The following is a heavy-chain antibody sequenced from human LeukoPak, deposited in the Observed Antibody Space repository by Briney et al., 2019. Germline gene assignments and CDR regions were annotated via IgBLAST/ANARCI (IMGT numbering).Heavy chain of an antibody. CDR2: TKPDGSAE. CDR1: GFTFRNYW. CDR3: ARDRSDILTGYNDAFDI. J-gene: IGHJ3*02. V-gene: IGHV3-7*01. Sequence: PGGSLRLSCAASGFTFRNYWLGWVRQAPGKGLEWVANTKPDGSAEYYADSVKGRFTISRDNAKNSLYLQMNSLRAEDTAVYYCARDRSDILTGYNDAFDIWGQGTMVTVSS. D-gene: IGHD3-9*01.